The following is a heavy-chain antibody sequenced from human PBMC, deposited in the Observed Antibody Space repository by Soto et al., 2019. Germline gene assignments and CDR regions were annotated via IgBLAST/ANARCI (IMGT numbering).Heavy chain of an antibody. Sequence: QVQLVQSGAEVKKPGASVKVSCQVSGYTFTGYYLHWARQAPGQGLEWMGWINPDNGAANYAQQFQGRVTMTRDTSISTVYLEFSSLRSDDTAIYYCARDRPYWSVAVSGIWFDPWGQGTLVTVSS. D-gene: IGHD6-19*01. J-gene: IGHJ5*02. CDR2: INPDNGAA. V-gene: IGHV1-2*02. CDR3: ARDRPYWSVAVSGIWFDP. CDR1: GYTFTGYY.